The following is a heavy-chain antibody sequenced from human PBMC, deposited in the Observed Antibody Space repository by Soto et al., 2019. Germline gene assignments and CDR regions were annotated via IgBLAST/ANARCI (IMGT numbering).Heavy chain of an antibody. J-gene: IGHJ4*02. CDR3: ASVAI. D-gene: IGHD5-12*01. CDR2: IKQDGTEK. CDR1: GFTFSNYW. V-gene: IGHV3-7*01. Sequence: EVQLVESGGGLVQPGGSLRLSCAASGFTFSNYWMSWVRQAPGKGLEWVANIKQDGTEKNYVDSVRGRFTICRDNAKNSLYLQMNSLTAEDTAVYYCASVAIWGQGTLVTVSS.